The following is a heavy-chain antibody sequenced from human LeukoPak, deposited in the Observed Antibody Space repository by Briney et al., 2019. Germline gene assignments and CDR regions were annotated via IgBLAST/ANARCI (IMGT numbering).Heavy chain of an antibody. CDR2: MNPNSGNT. CDR3: ARGASSGWYYYYYYGMDV. J-gene: IGHJ6*02. V-gene: IGHV1-8*02. CDR1: GYTFTGFA. Sequence: ASVKVSCKASGYTFTGFAISWVRQATGQGLEWMGWMNPNSGNTGYAQKFQGRVTMTRNTSISTAYMELSSLRSEDTAVYYCARGASSGWYYYYYYGMDVWGQGTTVTVSS. D-gene: IGHD6-19*01.